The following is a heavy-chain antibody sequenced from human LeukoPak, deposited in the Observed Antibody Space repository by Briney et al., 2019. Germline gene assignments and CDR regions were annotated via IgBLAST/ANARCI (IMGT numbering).Heavy chain of an antibody. J-gene: IGHJ3*02. CDR1: GGSFTSSTYY. V-gene: IGHV4-39*01. CDR3: ARQRRLLWFGELLKNDAFDI. Sequence: SETLSLTCTVSGGSFTSSTYYWGWIRQPPGKGLEWIGSMYYSGSTYYNQSLKSRLIISVDTSTNQFSLKLTSVTAADTAVYYCARQRRLLWFGELLKNDAFDIWGQGTMVTVSS. D-gene: IGHD3-10*01. CDR2: MYYSGST.